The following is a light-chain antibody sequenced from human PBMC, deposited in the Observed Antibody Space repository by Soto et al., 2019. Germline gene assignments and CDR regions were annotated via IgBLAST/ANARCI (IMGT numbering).Light chain of an antibody. CDR3: QQYRRYPHS. CDR2: AAS. Sequence: IQMTQSPSSVSASMGDRVTITCRASEDSRHYVAWFQQTPGRAPKSLIYAASTLLSGVPSRFSGTGSGTEFTLTITSLEPADFATYYCQQYRRYPHSFGQGTTVEIK. V-gene: IGKV1-16*01. J-gene: IGKJ2*01. CDR1: EDSRHY.